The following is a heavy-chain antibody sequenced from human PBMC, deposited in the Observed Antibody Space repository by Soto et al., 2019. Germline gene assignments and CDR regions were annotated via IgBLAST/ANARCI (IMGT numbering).Heavy chain of an antibody. V-gene: IGHV3-33*01. D-gene: IGHD2-2*01. Sequence: GGSLRLSCAASGFTFSSYGMHWVRQAPGKGLEWVAVIWYDGSNKYYADSVKGRFTISRDNSKNTLYLQMNSLRAEDTAVYYCARTIDSYHPFDYWGQGTLVTVSS. CDR3: ARTIDSYHPFDY. J-gene: IGHJ4*02. CDR1: GFTFSSYG. CDR2: IWYDGSNK.